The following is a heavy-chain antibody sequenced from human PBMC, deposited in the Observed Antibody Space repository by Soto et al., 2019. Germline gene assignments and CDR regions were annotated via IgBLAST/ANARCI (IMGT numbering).Heavy chain of an antibody. CDR1: GGSFSGYY. CDR2: INLSGST. Sequence: QVQLQQWGAGLLKPSETLSLTCAVYGGSFSGYYWSWIRQPPGKGLEWIGEINLSGSTNYNPSLKSRVTISVDTSKNQFSLKLSSVTAADTAVYYCARGGCSGGSCYSAEYFQHWGQGTLVTVSS. CDR3: ARGGCSGGSCYSAEYFQH. D-gene: IGHD2-15*01. J-gene: IGHJ1*01. V-gene: IGHV4-34*01.